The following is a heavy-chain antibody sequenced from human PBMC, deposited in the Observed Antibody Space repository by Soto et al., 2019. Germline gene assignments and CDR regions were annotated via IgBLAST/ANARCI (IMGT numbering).Heavy chain of an antibody. D-gene: IGHD5-12*01. V-gene: IGHV3-33*08. CDR3: ARDLYSATLDF. CDR1: GVTFSIYA. J-gene: IGHJ4*02. CDR2: IWYHGSYE. Sequence: GGSLRLSCAASGVTFSIYAMGWVRQAPGKGLEWVAVIWYHGSYEHYVDSVKGRFTISRDISKNTLYLQMDSLRAEDTAVYYCARDLYSATLDFWGQGTAVTVS.